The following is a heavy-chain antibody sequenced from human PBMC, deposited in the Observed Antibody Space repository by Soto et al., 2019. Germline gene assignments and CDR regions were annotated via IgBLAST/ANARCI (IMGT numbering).Heavy chain of an antibody. CDR1: GDSISSGTNF. CDR2: IHPSGTT. V-gene: IGHV4-30-4*01. Sequence: QVQLQESGPGLVKPSQTLSLTCTVSGDSISSGTNFWSWIRQPPGKSLEWMGFIHPSGTTFYNPSLKSRVMTTADTSENKLSVKMTSLTAADTAVYYCDRDRGYCSGPSCSLFYFSGLDVWGQGTKVSVSS. D-gene: IGHD2-2*03. CDR3: DRDRGYCSGPSCSLFYFSGLDV. J-gene: IGHJ6*02.